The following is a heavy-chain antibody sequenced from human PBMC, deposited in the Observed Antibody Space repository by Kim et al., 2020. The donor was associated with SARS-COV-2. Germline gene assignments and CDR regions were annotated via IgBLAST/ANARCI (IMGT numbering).Heavy chain of an antibody. D-gene: IGHD3-10*01. J-gene: IGHJ4*01. Sequence: SVKVSCKASGGTFSSYAISWVRQAPGQGLEWMGRIIPILGIANYAQKFQGRVTITADKSTSTAYMELSSLRSEDTAVYYCARDQVMGVVRGVILTDYWG. V-gene: IGHV1-69*04. CDR2: IIPILGIA. CDR3: ARDQVMGVVRGVILTDY. CDR1: GGTFSSYA.